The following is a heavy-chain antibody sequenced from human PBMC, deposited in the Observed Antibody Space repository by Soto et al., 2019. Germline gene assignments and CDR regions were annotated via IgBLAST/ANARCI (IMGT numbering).Heavy chain of an antibody. Sequence: QVQLQESGPGLVKPSQILSLTCTVSGGSISSGDYYWSWIRQPPGKGLEWIGYIYYSGSTYYNPSLKSRVTISVDTYKNQFSLKLSSVTAADTAVYYCARARGGYSYGLDYWGQGTLVTVSS. J-gene: IGHJ4*02. CDR1: GGSISSGDYY. CDR2: IYYSGST. CDR3: ARARGGYSYGLDY. V-gene: IGHV4-30-4*01. D-gene: IGHD5-18*01.